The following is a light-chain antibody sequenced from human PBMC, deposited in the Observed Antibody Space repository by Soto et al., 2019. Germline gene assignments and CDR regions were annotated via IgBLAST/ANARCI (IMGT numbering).Light chain of an antibody. V-gene: IGKV3-20*01. J-gene: IGKJ1*01. Sequence: EIVLTPSPATLSLSPVERATLSCRASQSVSSYLAWYQQKPGQAPRLLIYSTSNRATGIPDRFSGSGSGTDFTLTIRRLEPEDFALYYCQQYGRSQTFGQGTKVDIK. CDR1: QSVSSY. CDR2: STS. CDR3: QQYGRSQT.